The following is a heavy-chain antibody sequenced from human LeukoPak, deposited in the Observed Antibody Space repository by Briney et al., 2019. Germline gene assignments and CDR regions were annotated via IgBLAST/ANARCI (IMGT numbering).Heavy chain of an antibody. V-gene: IGHV1-69*13. CDR2: IIPIFGTA. CDR1: GGTFSSYA. D-gene: IGHD1-26*01. J-gene: IGHJ1*01. CDR3: ATSLYGTFAEYFQH. Sequence: VASVKVSCKASGGTFSSYAISWVRQAPGQGLEWMGGIIPIFGTANYAQKFQGRVTITADESTSTAYMELSSLRSEGTAVYYCATSLYGTFAEYFQHWGQGTLVTVSS.